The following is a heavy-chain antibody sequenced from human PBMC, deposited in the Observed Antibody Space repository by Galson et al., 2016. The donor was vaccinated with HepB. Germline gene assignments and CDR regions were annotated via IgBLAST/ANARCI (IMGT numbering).Heavy chain of an antibody. Sequence: SLRLSCAASGFTFDDYAMHWVRRPPGKGLEWVPVISWNSVYIGYAASVQGRFTISRDNAKNSLYLQMNSLRPEDTAFYYCARGDYRGSGGISDYWGQGTLVTVST. D-gene: IGHD3-10*01. CDR2: ISWNSVYI. J-gene: IGHJ4*02. CDR1: GFTFDDYA. CDR3: ARGDYRGSGGISDY. V-gene: IGHV3-9*01.